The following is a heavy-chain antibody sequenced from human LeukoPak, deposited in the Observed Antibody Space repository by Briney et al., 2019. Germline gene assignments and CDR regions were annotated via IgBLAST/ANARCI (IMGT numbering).Heavy chain of an antibody. CDR3: ATSVATYDAFDI. V-gene: IGHV1-18*01. J-gene: IGHJ3*02. Sequence: ASVKVSCKASGYTFTSYGISWVRQAPGQGLEWMGWINIYNGKTSSAQKLQGRVTMTTDTSTSTAYMELRSLRSDDTAVYYCATSVATYDAFDIWGQGTMVTVSS. CDR1: GYTFTSYG. D-gene: IGHD2-21*01. CDR2: INIYNGKT.